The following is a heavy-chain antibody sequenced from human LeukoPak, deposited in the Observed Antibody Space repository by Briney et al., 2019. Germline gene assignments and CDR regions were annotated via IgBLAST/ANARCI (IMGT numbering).Heavy chain of an antibody. CDR1: GGSISSYY. Sequence: SETLCLTCTVPGGSISSYYWSWIRQPPGKGLEWIGRIYTSGSTTYNPSLKSLVTISVDKSKNQFSLKLSSVTAADTAVYYCAPDAFDVWGQGTMVTVSS. V-gene: IGHV4-4*07. CDR3: APDAFDV. CDR2: IYTSGST. J-gene: IGHJ3*01.